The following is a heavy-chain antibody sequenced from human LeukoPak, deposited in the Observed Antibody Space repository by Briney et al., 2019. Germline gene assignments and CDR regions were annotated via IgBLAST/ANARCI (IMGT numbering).Heavy chain of an antibody. Sequence: ASVKVSCKASGYTFTGYYMHWVRQAPGQGLEWMGWINPNSGGTNYAQKFQGRVTMTRDTSISTAYMELSRLRSDDTAVYYCARDSGDTAMGAGGYWGRGTLVTVSS. V-gene: IGHV1-2*02. CDR2: INPNSGGT. CDR1: GYTFTGYY. CDR3: ARDSGDTAMGAGGY. J-gene: IGHJ4*02. D-gene: IGHD5-18*01.